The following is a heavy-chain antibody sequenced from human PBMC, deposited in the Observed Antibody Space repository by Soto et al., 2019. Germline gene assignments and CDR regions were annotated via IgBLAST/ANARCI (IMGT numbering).Heavy chain of an antibody. Sequence: PGGSLRLSCAASRLAIGRYAMSWVRQAPGKGLEWVSGISGRGTSTYYADSVKGRFTISRDNSNNTLYLQMDNLRAEDTAVYYCAKAFYREEDGYNSFDYWGQGTLATV. CDR1: RLAIGRYA. V-gene: IGHV3-23*01. CDR3: AKAFYREEDGYNSFDY. CDR2: ISGRGTST. J-gene: IGHJ4*02. D-gene: IGHD2-21*01.